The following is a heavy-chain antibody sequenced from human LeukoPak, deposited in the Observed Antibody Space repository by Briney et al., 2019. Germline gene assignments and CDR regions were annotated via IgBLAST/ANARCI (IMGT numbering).Heavy chain of an antibody. Sequence: GGPLRFSCGASGFSFSTDAMTWGRQAPGKGLQWVSAISGSGGDTYYEDSVKGRFTISRDNSKNMMYLQMNSLRAEDTAVYYCARDSRGWSKNYWGQGTLVTVSS. D-gene: IGHD6-19*01. J-gene: IGHJ4*02. CDR1: GFSFSTDA. V-gene: IGHV3-23*01. CDR3: ARDSRGWSKNY. CDR2: ISGSGGDT.